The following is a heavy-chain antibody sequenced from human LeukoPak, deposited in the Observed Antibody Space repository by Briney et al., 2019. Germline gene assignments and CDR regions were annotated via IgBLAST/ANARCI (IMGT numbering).Heavy chain of an antibody. J-gene: IGHJ4*02. CDR3: ARAPGGFHGDYSPIAY. D-gene: IGHD4-17*01. CDR1: GFTFSSYA. V-gene: IGHV3-30-3*01. CDR2: TSDDGSAK. Sequence: GGSLRLSCAASGFTFSSYAMHWVRQAPGKGLQWLALTSDDGSAKYYADSVKGRFTISRDNSQNTMYLQMNSLRADETAIYYCARAPGGFHGDYSPIAYWGQGTLVTVSS.